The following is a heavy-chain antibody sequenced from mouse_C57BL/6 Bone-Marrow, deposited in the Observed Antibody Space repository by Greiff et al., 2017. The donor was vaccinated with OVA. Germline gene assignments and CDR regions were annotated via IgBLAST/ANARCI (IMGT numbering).Heavy chain of an antibody. CDR2: INPNNGGT. CDR3: ARSRGYYGFAY. Sequence: VQLQQSGPELVKPGASVKISCKASGYTFTDYYMNWVKQSHGKSLEWIGDINPNNGGTSYNQKFKGKATLTVDKSSSTAYMELRSLTSEDSAVYYCARSRGYYGFAYWGQGTLVTVSA. CDR1: GYTFTDYY. V-gene: IGHV1-26*01. J-gene: IGHJ3*01. D-gene: IGHD2-3*01.